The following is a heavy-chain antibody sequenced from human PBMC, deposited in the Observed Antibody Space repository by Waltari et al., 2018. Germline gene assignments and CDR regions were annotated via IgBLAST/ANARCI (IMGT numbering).Heavy chain of an antibody. D-gene: IGHD3-10*02. CDR2: IYHSGST. CDR1: GSSISRGYS. J-gene: IGHJ4*02. Sequence: QVQLQESGPGLVKPSETLSLTCAVSGSSISRGYSWGWIRPPPGKGLEWIGSIYHSGSTYYNPSLKSRVTISVDTSKNQFSLKLSSVTAADTAVYYCARDASRLPLNVFDYWGQGTLVTVSS. V-gene: IGHV4-38-2*02. CDR3: ARDASRLPLNVFDY.